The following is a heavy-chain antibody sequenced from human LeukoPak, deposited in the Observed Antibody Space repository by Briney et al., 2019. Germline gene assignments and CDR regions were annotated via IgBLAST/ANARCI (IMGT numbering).Heavy chain of an antibody. CDR3: VRAGALVIREYYFDY. J-gene: IGHJ4*02. D-gene: IGHD3-9*01. CDR1: GFIFSNYG. CDR2: IWYDGSNR. Sequence: GGSLRLSCAASGFIFSNYGMHWVRQAPGKGLEWVAVIWYDGSNRYYADSVKGRFTISRDNSENTLYLQMNSLRAEDTAVYYCVRAGALVIREYYFDYWGQGTLVTVS. V-gene: IGHV3-33*01.